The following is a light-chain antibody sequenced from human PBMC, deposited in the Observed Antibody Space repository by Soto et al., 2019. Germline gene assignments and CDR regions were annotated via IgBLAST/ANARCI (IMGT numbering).Light chain of an antibody. CDR3: QQYDTSPRT. CDR1: QSLSSGY. CDR2: AAS. Sequence: EIVLTQSPGTLSLSPGERATLSCRTSQSLSSGYLAWYRQKPGHAPRILIYAASSRATGIPDRFIGSGSGTDFTLTINRLEPEDFAVYYCQQYDTSPRTFGRGTKVE. V-gene: IGKV3-20*01. J-gene: IGKJ1*01.